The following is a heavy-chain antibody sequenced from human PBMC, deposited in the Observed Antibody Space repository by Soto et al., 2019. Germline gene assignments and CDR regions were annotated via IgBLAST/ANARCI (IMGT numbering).Heavy chain of an antibody. CDR3: AREGGAFDI. J-gene: IGHJ3*02. CDR1: GFTFSSYG. V-gene: IGHV3-33*01. CDR2: IWYDGSNK. Sequence: QVQLVESGGGVVQPGRSLRLSCAASGFTFSSYGMHWVRQAPGKGLEWVAVIWYDGSNKYYADSVKGRFTISRDNSKNTLYLQMNSLRAEDTAVYYCAREGGAFDIWGHGTMVTVSS. D-gene: IGHD3-16*01.